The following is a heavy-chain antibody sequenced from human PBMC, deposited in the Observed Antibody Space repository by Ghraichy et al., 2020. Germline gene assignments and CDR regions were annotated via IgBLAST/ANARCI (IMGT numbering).Heavy chain of an antibody. CDR1: GFTFSIYP. CDR3: AKSATVGARYFDS. CDR2: IGGSGNDI. Sequence: GEYLNISCAASGFTFSIYPMSWVRQAPGKGLEWVSVIGGSGNDIHYADSVKDRLTVSRDNSKNTLYLQMNNLRVEDTAVYYCAKSATVGARYFDSWGQGTLVTVSS. J-gene: IGHJ4*02. D-gene: IGHD1-26*01. V-gene: IGHV3-23*01.